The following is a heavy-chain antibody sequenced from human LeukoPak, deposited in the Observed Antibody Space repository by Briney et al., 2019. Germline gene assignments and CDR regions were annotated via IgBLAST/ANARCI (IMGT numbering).Heavy chain of an antibody. CDR3: ARAYSGYRDFDY. D-gene: IGHD5-12*01. CDR1: GGTFSSYA. Sequence: SVKVSCKASGGTFSSYAISGVRQAPGQGLEWMGGIIPIFGTANYAQKFQGRVTITTDESTSTAYMELSSLRSEDTAVYYCARAYSGYRDFDYWGQGTRVTVSS. CDR2: IIPIFGTA. V-gene: IGHV1-69*05. J-gene: IGHJ4*02.